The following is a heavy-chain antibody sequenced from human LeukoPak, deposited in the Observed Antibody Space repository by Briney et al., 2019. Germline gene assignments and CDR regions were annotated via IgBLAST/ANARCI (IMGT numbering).Heavy chain of an antibody. J-gene: IGHJ4*02. CDR1: GGSISSSSYY. CDR2: IYYSGST. CDR3: ATTRRNYDYVWGSYRSHFDY. Sequence: SETLSLTCTVSGGSISSSSYYWGWIRQPPGKGLEWIGSIYYSGSTYYNPSLKSRVTISVDTSKNQFSPKLSSVTAADTAVYYCATTRRNYDYVWGSYRSHFDYWGQGTLVTVSS. V-gene: IGHV4-39*01. D-gene: IGHD3-16*02.